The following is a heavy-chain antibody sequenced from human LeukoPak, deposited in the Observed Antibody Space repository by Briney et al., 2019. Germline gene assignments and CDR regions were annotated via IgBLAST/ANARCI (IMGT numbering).Heavy chain of an antibody. CDR1: GGSFSGYY. J-gene: IGHJ6*03. Sequence: SETLSLTCAVYGGSFSGYYWSWIRQPPGKGLEWIGEINHSGSTNYNPSLKSRVTISVDTSENQFSLKLSSVTAADTAVYYCARVVAGSGSYDDYYYYMDVWGKGTTVTVSS. CDR3: ARVVAGSGSYDDYYYYMDV. CDR2: INHSGST. D-gene: IGHD3-10*01. V-gene: IGHV4-34*01.